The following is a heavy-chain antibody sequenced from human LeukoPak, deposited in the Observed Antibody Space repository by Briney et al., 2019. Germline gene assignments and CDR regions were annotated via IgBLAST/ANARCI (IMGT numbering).Heavy chain of an antibody. J-gene: IGHJ3*02. CDR2: IKQDGSEK. CDR3: ARGGGLDI. CDR1: GFIFSSYW. Sequence: GGSLRLSCAASGFIFSSYWMTWVRQAPGKGLEWVANIKQDGSEKYYVDSVKGRFTISRDSAKNSLYLQMNSLRAEDTAVYYCARGGGLDIWGQGTMVTVSS. V-gene: IGHV3-7*05.